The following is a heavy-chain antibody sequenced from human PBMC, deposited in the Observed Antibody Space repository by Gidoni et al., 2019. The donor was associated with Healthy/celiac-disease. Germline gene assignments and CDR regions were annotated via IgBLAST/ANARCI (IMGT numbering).Heavy chain of an antibody. CDR1: GFTFSSYA. V-gene: IGHV3-30*01. CDR3: ARDVVGAYDSSGYYD. Sequence: QVQLVESGGGVVQPGRSLRLSCAASGFTFSSYAMHWARQAPGKGLEWVAVISYDGSNKYYEDSVKGRFTISRDNSKNTRYLKMNSLRAEDTAVYYCARDVVGAYDSSGYYDWGQGTLVTVSS. J-gene: IGHJ4*02. D-gene: IGHD3-22*01. CDR2: ISYDGSNK.